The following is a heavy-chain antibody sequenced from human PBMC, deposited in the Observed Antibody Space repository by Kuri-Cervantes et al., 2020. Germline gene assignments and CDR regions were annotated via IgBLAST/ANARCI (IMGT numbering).Heavy chain of an antibody. CDR2: ISYDGSNK. J-gene: IGHJ4*02. CDR1: GFTFSSYA. Sequence: LSLTCAASGFTFSSYAMHWVRQAPGKGLEWVAVISYDGSNKYYADSVKGRFTISRDNAKNSLDLQMNSLRAEDTAVYYCASEGCSGGSCYSDYWGQGTLVTVSS. D-gene: IGHD2-15*01. V-gene: IGHV3-30-3*01. CDR3: ASEGCSGGSCYSDY.